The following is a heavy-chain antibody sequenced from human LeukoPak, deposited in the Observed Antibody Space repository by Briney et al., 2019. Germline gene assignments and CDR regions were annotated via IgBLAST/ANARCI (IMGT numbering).Heavy chain of an antibody. CDR1: GFTFSSYA. V-gene: IGHV3-23*01. Sequence: GGSLRLSCAASGFTFSSYAMSWVRQAPGKGLEWVSAISGSGGSTYYADSVKGRFTISRDNSKNTLSLQMNSLRAEDTAVYYCAKVGLAAAGIGSFDYWGQGTLVTVSS. CDR3: AKVGLAAAGIGSFDY. J-gene: IGHJ4*02. CDR2: ISGSGGST. D-gene: IGHD6-13*01.